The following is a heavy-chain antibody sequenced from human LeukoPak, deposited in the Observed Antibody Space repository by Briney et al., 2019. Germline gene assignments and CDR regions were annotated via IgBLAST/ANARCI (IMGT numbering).Heavy chain of an antibody. V-gene: IGHV3-23*01. J-gene: IGHJ6*02. CDR1: GFTFSDYY. CDR2: ISGSGGST. D-gene: IGHD3-10*01. Sequence: PGGSLRLSCAASGFTFSDYYMSWVRQAPGKGLEWVSAISGSGGSTYYADSVKGRFTISRDNSKNTLYLQMNSLRAEDTAVYYCVSGWDYYYYGSGSYGMDVWGQGTTVTVSS. CDR3: VSGWDYYYYGSGSYGMDV.